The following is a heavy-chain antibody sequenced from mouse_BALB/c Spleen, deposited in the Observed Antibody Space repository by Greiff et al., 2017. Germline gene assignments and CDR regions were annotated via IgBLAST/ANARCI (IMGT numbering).Heavy chain of an antibody. J-gene: IGHJ3*01. CDR1: GYTFTSYT. CDR3: ARGPCMMGTAWVAY. V-gene: IGHV1-4*01. Sequence: VQLQQSGAELARPGASVKISCKASGYTFTSYTMHWVKQRPGQGLEWIGYINHSSGYSNYNQKFTDKATFTADKSSSTTYMQLSSLTSEDCAVYYWARGPCMMGTAWVAYWGQGTLVTVS. D-gene: IGHD2-3*01. CDR2: INHSSGYS.